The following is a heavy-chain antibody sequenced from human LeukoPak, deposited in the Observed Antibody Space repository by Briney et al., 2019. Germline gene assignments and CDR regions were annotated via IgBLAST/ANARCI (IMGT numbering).Heavy chain of an antibody. CDR2: IYYSGST. CDR3: ARDGNSLFYYMDV. J-gene: IGHJ6*03. V-gene: IGHV4-59*01. D-gene: IGHD4-23*01. Sequence: KPSETLSLTCTVSGGSISSYYWSWIRQPPGKGLEWIGYIYYSGSTNYNPSLKSRATISVDTSKNQFSLKLSPVTAADTAVYYCARDGNSLFYYMDVWGKGTTVTVSS. CDR1: GGSISSYY.